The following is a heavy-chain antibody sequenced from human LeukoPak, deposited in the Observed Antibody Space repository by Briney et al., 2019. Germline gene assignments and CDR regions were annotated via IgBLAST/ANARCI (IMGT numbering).Heavy chain of an antibody. V-gene: IGHV1-18*01. D-gene: IGHD3-10*01. CDR1: DYTFTNYA. Sequence: ASVKVSCKASDYTFTNYAITWVRRAPGQGLEWMGWISPYNGNTIYAPKFQGRVTMTTDISTTTAYMELRGLRSDDTAVYYCARDNGSGSADYWGQGTLVTVSS. CDR2: ISPYNGNT. CDR3: ARDNGSGSADY. J-gene: IGHJ4*02.